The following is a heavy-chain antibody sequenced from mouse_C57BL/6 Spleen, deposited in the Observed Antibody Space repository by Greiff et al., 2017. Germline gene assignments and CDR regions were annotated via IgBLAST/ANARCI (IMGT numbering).Heavy chain of an antibody. CDR2: ISSGGDYI. J-gene: IGHJ2*01. Sequence: EVQLVESGEGLVKPGGSLKLSCAASGFTFSSYAMSWVRQTPEKRLEWVAYISSGGDYIYYADTVKGRFTISSDNARNTLYLQMSSLKSEDTAMYYCTREGGYGYDASGFDYWGQGTTLTVSS. D-gene: IGHD2-2*01. V-gene: IGHV5-9-1*02. CDR1: GFTFSSYA. CDR3: TREGGYGYDASGFDY.